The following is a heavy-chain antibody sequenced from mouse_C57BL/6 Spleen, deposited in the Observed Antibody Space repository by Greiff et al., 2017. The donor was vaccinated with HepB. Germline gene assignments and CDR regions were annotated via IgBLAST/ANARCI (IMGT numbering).Heavy chain of an antibody. Sequence: VKLMESGAELARPGASVKLSCKASGYTFTSYGISWVKQRTGQGLEWIGEIYPRSGNTYYNEKFKGKATLTADKSSSTAYMELRSLTSEDSAVYFCARGGLYGSSYFDYWGQGTTLTVSS. CDR1: GYTFTSYG. CDR2: IYPRSGNT. CDR3: ARGGLYGSSYFDY. V-gene: IGHV1-81*01. J-gene: IGHJ2*01. D-gene: IGHD1-1*01.